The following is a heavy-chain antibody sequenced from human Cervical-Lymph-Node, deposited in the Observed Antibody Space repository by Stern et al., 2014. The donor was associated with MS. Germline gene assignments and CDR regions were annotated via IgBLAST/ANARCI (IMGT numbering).Heavy chain of an antibody. CDR1: GFSLSSSGVC. V-gene: IGHV2-70*01. CDR2: IDLGDNE. D-gene: IGHD6-19*01. J-gene: IGHJ6*02. Sequence: QDQLVQSGPALVKPTQTLTLTCAFSGFSLSSSGVCVTWIRQPPGKALEWLALIDLGDNESYSTSLKTRLTISKDTSKNQVVLTLTNMDPVDTATYYCARILTKTVPGTTLYFYYGMDVWGQGTTVTVSS. CDR3: ARILTKTVPGTTLYFYYGMDV.